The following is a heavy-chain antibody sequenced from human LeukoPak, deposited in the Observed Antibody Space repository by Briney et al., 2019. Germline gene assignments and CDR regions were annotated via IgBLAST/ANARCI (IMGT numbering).Heavy chain of an antibody. CDR3: ARLEGGSYAFDI. V-gene: IGHV3-74*01. CDR1: GFTFSSYA. CDR2: INSDGSST. Sequence: GGSLRLSCAASGFTFSSYAMNWVRQAPGKGLVWVSRINSDGSSTSYADSVKGRFTISRDNAKNTLYLQMNSLRAEDTAVYYCARLEGGSYAFDIWGQGTMVTVSS. J-gene: IGHJ3*02. D-gene: IGHD1-1*01.